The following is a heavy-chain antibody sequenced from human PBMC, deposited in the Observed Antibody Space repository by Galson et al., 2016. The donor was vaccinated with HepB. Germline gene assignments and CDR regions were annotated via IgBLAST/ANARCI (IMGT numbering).Heavy chain of an antibody. CDR2: VRHADYI. V-gene: IGHV3-21*01. CDR3: AMGEGQYYFDY. D-gene: IGHD3-16*01. J-gene: IGHJ4*02. CDR1: GFTFSSYA. Sequence: SLRLSCAASGFTFSSYAMNWVRQAPGKGLEWVSSVRHADYIYYADSVKGRFTISRDNAKNSLYLQMNTLRAEDTAVYFCAMGEGQYYFDYWGQGTLVTVSS.